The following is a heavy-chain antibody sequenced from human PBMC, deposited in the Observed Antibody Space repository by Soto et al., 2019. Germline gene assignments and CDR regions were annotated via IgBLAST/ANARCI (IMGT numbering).Heavy chain of an antibody. CDR1: GFTFSSYG. CDR2: ASNDGTKK. J-gene: IGHJ4*02. V-gene: IGHV3-30*03. CDR3: ATDSLGGVVRGAISVH. Sequence: QVQLVESGGGVVQPGRSLRLSCAASGFTFSSYGMHWVRQAPGKGLEWVALASNDGTKKYYGDSVKGRFTISRDNSKNTRDQQMNSLRAEDTAVYYCATDSLGGVVRGAISVHWGQGTLVTVSS. D-gene: IGHD2-2*01.